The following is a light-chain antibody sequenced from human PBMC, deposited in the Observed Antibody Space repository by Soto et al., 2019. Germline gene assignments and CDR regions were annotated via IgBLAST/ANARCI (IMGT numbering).Light chain of an antibody. CDR1: QSVSSSY. Sequence: EIVLTQSPGTLSLSPGERATLSCRASQSVSSSYLAWYQQKPGQAPRLLIYGASSRATGIPDRFSGSGSVTDFTLTISRLEPEDFAVYYCQQYGSSPQMFGQGAKVEIK. CDR2: GAS. CDR3: QQYGSSPQM. J-gene: IGKJ1*01. V-gene: IGKV3-20*01.